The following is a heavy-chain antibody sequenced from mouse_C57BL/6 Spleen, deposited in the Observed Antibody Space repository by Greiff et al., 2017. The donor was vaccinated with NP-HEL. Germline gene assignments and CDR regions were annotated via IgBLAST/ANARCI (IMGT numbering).Heavy chain of an antibody. V-gene: IGHV5-9*01. Sequence: EVKLMESGGGLVKPGGSLKLSCAASGFTFSSYTMSWVRQTPEKRLEWVATISGGGGNTYYPDSVKGRFTISRDNAKNTLYLQMSSLRSEDTALYYCARQGSRYWYFDVWGTGTTVTVSS. D-gene: IGHD1-1*01. CDR1: GFTFSSYT. CDR2: ISGGGGNT. CDR3: ARQGSRYWYFDV. J-gene: IGHJ1*03.